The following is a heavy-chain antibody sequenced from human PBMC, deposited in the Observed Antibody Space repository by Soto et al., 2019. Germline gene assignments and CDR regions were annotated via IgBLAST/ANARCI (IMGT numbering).Heavy chain of an antibody. CDR3: VRESQSGSTVYLQY. V-gene: IGHV1-18*04. Sequence: ASVKVSFKASGYTFITYGISWVRPAPGQGLEWMGWISTYYGDTTYAQKFQGRVTMTRDTSTSTAYMELRSLRSDDKAVYYCVRESQSGSTVYLQYWGQGTLVTVSS. J-gene: IGHJ1*01. CDR2: ISTYYGDT. D-gene: IGHD4-17*01. CDR1: GYTFITYG.